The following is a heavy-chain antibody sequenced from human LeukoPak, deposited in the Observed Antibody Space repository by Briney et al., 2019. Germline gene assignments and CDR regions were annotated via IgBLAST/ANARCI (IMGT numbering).Heavy chain of an antibody. CDR2: IYYSRST. D-gene: IGHD3-22*01. V-gene: IGHV4-39*01. CDR3: ARGVTMIVVVIHDWYFDL. J-gene: IGHJ2*01. CDR1: GGSTSSSSYY. Sequence: PSETLSLTCTVSGGSTSSSSYYWGWIRQPPGKGLEWIGSIYYSRSTYYNPSLKSRVTISVDTSKNQFSLKLSSLTAADTAVYYCARGVTMIVVVIHDWYFDLWGRGTLVTVSS.